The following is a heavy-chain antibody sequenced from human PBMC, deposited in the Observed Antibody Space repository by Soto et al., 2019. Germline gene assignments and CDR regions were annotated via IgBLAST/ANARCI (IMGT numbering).Heavy chain of an antibody. J-gene: IGHJ4*02. CDR1: GGSISSYY. V-gene: IGHV4-59*01. Sequence: SETLSLTCTVSGGSISSYYWSWIRQPPGKGLEWIGYIYYSGSTNYNPSLKSRVTISVDTSKNQFSLKLGSVTAADTAVYYCARDLTGYGDYDYWGQGTLVTVSS. CDR2: IYYSGST. D-gene: IGHD4-17*01. CDR3: ARDLTGYGDYDY.